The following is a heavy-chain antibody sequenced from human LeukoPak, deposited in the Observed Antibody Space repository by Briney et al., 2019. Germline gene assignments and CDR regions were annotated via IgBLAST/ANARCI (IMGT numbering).Heavy chain of an antibody. CDR1: GFTFSSYA. D-gene: IGHD3-22*01. CDR2: ISYDGSNK. J-gene: IGHJ4*02. V-gene: IGHV3-30-3*01. Sequence: GGSLRLSCAASGFTFSSYAMHWVRQAPGKGLEWVAVISYDGSNKYYADSVKGRFTISRDNSKNTLYLQMNSLRAEDTAVYYCASPYYYDSSGYYPFDCWGQGTLVTVSS. CDR3: ASPYYYDSSGYYPFDC.